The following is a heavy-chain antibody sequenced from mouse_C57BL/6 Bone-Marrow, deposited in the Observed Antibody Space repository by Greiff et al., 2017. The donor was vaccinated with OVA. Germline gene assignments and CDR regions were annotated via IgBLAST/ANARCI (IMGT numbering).Heavy chain of an antibody. CDR2: ISSGSSTI. J-gene: IGHJ2*01. D-gene: IGHD2-2*01. Sequence: EVHLVESGGGLVKPGGSLKLSCAASGFTFSDYGMHWVRQAPEKGLEWVAYISSGSSTIYYADTVKGRFTISRDNAKNTLFLQMTSLRSEDTAMYYCARRTYGYDGGDYWGQGTTLTVSS. V-gene: IGHV5-17*01. CDR3: ARRTYGYDGGDY. CDR1: GFTFSDYG.